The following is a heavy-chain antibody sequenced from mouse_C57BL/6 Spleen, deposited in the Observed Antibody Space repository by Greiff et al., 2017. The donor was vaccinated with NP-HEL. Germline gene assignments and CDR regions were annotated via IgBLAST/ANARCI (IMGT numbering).Heavy chain of an antibody. CDR2: IYPGDGDT. Sequence: QVQLQQSGAELVKPGASVKISCKASGYAFSSDWMNWVKQRPGKGLEWIGQIYPGDGDTNYNGKFKGKATLTADKSSSTAYMQLSSLTSEDSAVYFCAKGGTAQATGAMDYWGQGTSVTVSS. D-gene: IGHD3-2*02. CDR1: GYAFSSDW. CDR3: AKGGTAQATGAMDY. V-gene: IGHV1-80*01. J-gene: IGHJ4*01.